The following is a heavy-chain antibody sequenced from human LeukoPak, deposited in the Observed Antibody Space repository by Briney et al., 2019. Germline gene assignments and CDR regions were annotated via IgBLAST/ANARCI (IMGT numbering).Heavy chain of an antibody. CDR2: ISGDGATT. CDR3: AKIANYYDFWSGYYGPYYFDY. Sequence: GGSLRLSCAASGFTFSNYAMTWVRQDPGKGLNWVTGISGDGATTYYPDSVKGRFTISRDNSKNTLYLQMNSLRAEDTAVYYCAKIANYYDFWSGYYGPYYFDYWGREPWSPSPQ. V-gene: IGHV3-23*01. J-gene: IGHJ4*02. D-gene: IGHD3-3*01. CDR1: GFTFSNYA.